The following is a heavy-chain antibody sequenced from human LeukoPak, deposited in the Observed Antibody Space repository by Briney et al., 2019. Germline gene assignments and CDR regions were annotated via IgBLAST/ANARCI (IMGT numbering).Heavy chain of an antibody. Sequence: GGSLRLSCAASGFTFSRFNMNWVRQAPGKGLEWVSSISDTHIYYADSVKGRFAISRDNAKNSLYLQMNSLRAEDTAVYYCVGSFSYYYDSSGYYRDYFDYWGQGTLVTVSS. CDR3: VGSFSYYYDSSGYYRDYFDY. J-gene: IGHJ4*02. D-gene: IGHD3-22*01. V-gene: IGHV3-21*01. CDR1: GFTFSRFN. CDR2: ISDTHI.